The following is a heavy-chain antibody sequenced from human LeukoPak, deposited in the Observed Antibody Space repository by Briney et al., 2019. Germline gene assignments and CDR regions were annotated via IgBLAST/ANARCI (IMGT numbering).Heavy chain of an antibody. CDR3: ARGGSGSYFDY. CDR2: ISDDGTNK. Sequence: PGRSLRLSCAASGFTFSRNAMHWVRQAPGKGLEWVAAISDDGTNKYYADSVKGRLTISRDNSKNALYLQINSLRDEDTAVYYCARGGSGSYFDYWGQGTLVIVSS. D-gene: IGHD1-26*01. V-gene: IGHV3-30-3*01. CDR1: GFTFSRNA. J-gene: IGHJ4*02.